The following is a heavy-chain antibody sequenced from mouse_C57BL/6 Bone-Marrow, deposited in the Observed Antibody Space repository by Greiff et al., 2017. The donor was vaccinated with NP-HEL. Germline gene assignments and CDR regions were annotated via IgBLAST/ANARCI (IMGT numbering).Heavy chain of an antibody. J-gene: IGHJ2*01. Sequence: VQLQQPGAELVKPGASVKMSCKASGYTFTSYWITWVKQRPGQGLEWIGDIYPGSGSTNYNEKFKSKATLTVDKSSSTAYMQLSSLTSEDSAVYYCARSGPGYWGQGTTLTVSS. CDR3: ARSGPGY. V-gene: IGHV1-55*01. D-gene: IGHD3-1*01. CDR2: IYPGSGST. CDR1: GYTFTSYW.